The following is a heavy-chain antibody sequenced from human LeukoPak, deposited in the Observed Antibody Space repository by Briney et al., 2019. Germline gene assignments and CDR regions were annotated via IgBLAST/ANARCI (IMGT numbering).Heavy chain of an antibody. Sequence: GGSLRLSCAASGFTFTGSETNWVRQAPGKGLEWVSYITSRGDATYYADSVKGRFTISRDNARNSLFLQMNSLRAEDTAVYYCARDQRWFGELDFWGQGTLVTVSS. CDR1: GFTFTGSE. V-gene: IGHV3-48*03. D-gene: IGHD3-10*01. CDR2: ITSRGDAT. J-gene: IGHJ4*02. CDR3: ARDQRWFGELDF.